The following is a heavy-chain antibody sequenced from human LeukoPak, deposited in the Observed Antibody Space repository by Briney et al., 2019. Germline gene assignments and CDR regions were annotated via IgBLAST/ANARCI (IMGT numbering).Heavy chain of an antibody. J-gene: IGHJ5*02. D-gene: IGHD3-3*01. CDR1: GGSISSYY. CDR3: ARHEANTIRVRGFDP. Sequence: SETLSLTCTVSGGSISSYYWGWIRQPPGKGLEWIGSIYYSGSTYYNPSLKSRVTISVDTSKNQFSLKLSSVTAADTAVYYCARHEANTIRVRGFDPWGQGTLVTVSS. CDR2: IYYSGST. V-gene: IGHV4-39*01.